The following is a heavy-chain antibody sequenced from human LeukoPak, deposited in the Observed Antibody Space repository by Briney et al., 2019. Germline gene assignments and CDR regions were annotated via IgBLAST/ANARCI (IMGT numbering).Heavy chain of an antibody. CDR1: GGTFSSYA. J-gene: IGHJ6*02. V-gene: IGHV1-69*13. CDR3: AREVIDYDILTGYHYYGMDV. Sequence: SVKVSCKASGGTFSSYAISWVRQAPGQGLEWMGGIIPIFGTANHAQKFQGRVTITADESTSTAYMELSSLRSEETAVYYCAREVIDYDILTGYHYYGMDVWGQGTTVTVSS. CDR2: IIPIFGTA. D-gene: IGHD3-9*01.